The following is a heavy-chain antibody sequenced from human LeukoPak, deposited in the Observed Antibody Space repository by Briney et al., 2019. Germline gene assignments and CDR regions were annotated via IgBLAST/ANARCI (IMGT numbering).Heavy chain of an antibody. CDR1: GFTFSSYG. Sequence: GGSLRLSCAASGFTFSSYGMHWVRQAPGKGLEWVAVIWYDGSNKYYADSVKGRFTISRDNSKNTLYLQMNSLRAEDTAVYYCARVSDDSSGYYYFDYWGQGTLVTVSS. D-gene: IGHD3-22*01. V-gene: IGHV3-33*01. CDR3: ARVSDDSSGYYYFDY. J-gene: IGHJ4*02. CDR2: IWYDGSNK.